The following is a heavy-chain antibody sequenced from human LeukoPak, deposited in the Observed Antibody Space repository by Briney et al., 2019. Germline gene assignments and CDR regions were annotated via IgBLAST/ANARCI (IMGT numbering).Heavy chain of an antibody. CDR2: ISSSGSTI. CDR3: AKDYVWGSYRCESYFDY. CDR1: GFTFSDYY. D-gene: IGHD3-16*02. Sequence: KSGGSLRLSCAASGFTFSDYYMSWIRQAPGKGLEWVSYISSSGSTIYYADSVKGRFTISRDNAKNSLYLQMNSLRAEDTAVYYCAKDYVWGSYRCESYFDYWGQGTLVTVSS. J-gene: IGHJ4*02. V-gene: IGHV3-11*04.